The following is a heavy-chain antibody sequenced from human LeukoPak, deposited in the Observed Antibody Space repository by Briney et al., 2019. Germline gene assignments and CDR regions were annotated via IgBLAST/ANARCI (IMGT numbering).Heavy chain of an antibody. J-gene: IGHJ4*02. D-gene: IGHD5-18*01. CDR1: GFTFSSYG. CDR2: IWYDGSNK. CDR3: ARSKYSYADDY. V-gene: IGHV3-33*01. Sequence: GGSLRLSCAASGFTFSSYGMHWVRQAPGKGLEWVAVIWYDGSNKYYADSVKGRFTISRDNSKNTLYLQVNSLRAEDTAVYYCARSKYSYADDYWGQGTLVTVSS.